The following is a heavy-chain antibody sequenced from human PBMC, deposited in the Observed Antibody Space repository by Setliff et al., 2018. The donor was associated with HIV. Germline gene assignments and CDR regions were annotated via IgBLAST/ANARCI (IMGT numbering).Heavy chain of an antibody. CDR3: ASPASGGSSGQYHY. V-gene: IGHV4-59*08. D-gene: IGHD6-19*01. CDR2: VHSSGST. J-gene: IGHJ4*02. Sequence: SETLSLTCTVSGSSVTNNYWSWIRQAPGKGLEWLGYVHSSGSTNYNPSLKSRVTMSADTSKNHFSLRLSSVTAADTAVYYCASPASGGSSGQYHYWGQGTLVTVSS. CDR1: GSSVTNNY.